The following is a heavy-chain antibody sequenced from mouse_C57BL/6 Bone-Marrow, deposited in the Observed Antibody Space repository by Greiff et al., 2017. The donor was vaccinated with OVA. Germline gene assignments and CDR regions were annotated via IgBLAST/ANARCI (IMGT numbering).Heavy chain of an antibody. CDR2: ISSGSSTI. CDR3: ARKWLLRPYAMDY. CDR1: GFTFSDYG. V-gene: IGHV5-17*01. D-gene: IGHD2-3*01. J-gene: IGHJ4*01. Sequence: EVKLMESGGGLVKPGGSLKLSCAASGFTFSDYGMHWVRQAPEKGLEWVAYISSGSSTIYYADTVKGRFTISRDNAKNTLFLQMTSLRSEDTAMYYCARKWLLRPYAMDYWGQGTSVTVSS.